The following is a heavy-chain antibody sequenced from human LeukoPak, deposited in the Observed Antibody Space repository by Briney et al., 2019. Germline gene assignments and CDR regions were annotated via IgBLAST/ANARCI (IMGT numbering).Heavy chain of an antibody. CDR3: AKRTAVAGPYFDH. Sequence: PGGSLRLSCAASGFTFSSYAMSWVRQAPGKGLEWVSSISGSGGSTYYADSVKGRFTISRDNSRNTLYLQMNRLTAEDTAFYFCAKRTAVAGPYFDHWGQGTLLTVSS. J-gene: IGHJ4*02. CDR1: GFTFSSYA. CDR2: ISGSGGST. V-gene: IGHV3-23*01. D-gene: IGHD6-19*01.